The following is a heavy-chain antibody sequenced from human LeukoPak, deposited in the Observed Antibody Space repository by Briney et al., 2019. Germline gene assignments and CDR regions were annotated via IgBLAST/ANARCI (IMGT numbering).Heavy chain of an antibody. D-gene: IGHD1-26*01. CDR1: GFTVSSNY. V-gene: IGHV3-53*05. CDR3: ARGPPKSGSYFFDY. J-gene: IGHJ4*02. CDR2: IYSGGST. Sequence: GGSLRLSCAASGFTVSSNYMSWVRQAPGKGLEWVSVIYSGGSTYYADSVKGRFTISRDNSKNTLYLQMNSLRAEDTAVYYCARGPPKSGSYFFDYWGQGTLVTVSS.